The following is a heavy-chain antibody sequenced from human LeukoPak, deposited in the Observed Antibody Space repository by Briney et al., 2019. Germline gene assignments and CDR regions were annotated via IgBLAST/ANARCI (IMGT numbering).Heavy chain of an antibody. D-gene: IGHD2-2*01. CDR3: ARHPYCSSTSCSKSWFDP. J-gene: IGHJ5*02. CDR1: GYSISSGYY. Sequence: SETLSLTCAVSGYSISSGYYWGWIRQPPGKGLEWIGSIYHSGSTYYNPSLKSRVTISVDTSKNQFSLKLSSVTAANTAVYYCARHPYCSSTSCSKSWFDPRGQGTLVTVSS. CDR2: IYHSGST. V-gene: IGHV4-38-2*01.